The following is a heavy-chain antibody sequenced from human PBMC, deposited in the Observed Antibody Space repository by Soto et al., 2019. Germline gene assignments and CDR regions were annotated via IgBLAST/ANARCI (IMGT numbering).Heavy chain of an antibody. CDR2: IYYSGST. CDR3: ARVAAAAARDDY. J-gene: IGHJ4*02. D-gene: IGHD6-13*01. Sequence: SETLSLTCTVSGGSVSSGSYYWSWIRQPPGKGLEWIGYIYYSGSTNYNPSLKSRVTISVDTSKNQFSLKLSSATAVDTAVYYCARVAAAAARDDYWGQGTLVTVSS. CDR1: GGSVSSGSYY. V-gene: IGHV4-61*01.